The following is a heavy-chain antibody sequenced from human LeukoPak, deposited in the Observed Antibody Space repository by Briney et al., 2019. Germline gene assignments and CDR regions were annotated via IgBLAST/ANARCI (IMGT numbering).Heavy chain of an antibody. D-gene: IGHD2-21*01. Sequence: GGSLRLSGGASGFSFSYYWMSWARQAPGKGLEWVARVKGDGSEKSYVDSVKGRFTISRDNAKNSLFLQMDNLRADDTAVYYCARGGSVMFDQWGQGTQVTVSS. CDR3: ARGGSVMFDQ. CDR1: GFSFSYYW. J-gene: IGHJ4*02. V-gene: IGHV3-7*03. CDR2: VKGDGSEK.